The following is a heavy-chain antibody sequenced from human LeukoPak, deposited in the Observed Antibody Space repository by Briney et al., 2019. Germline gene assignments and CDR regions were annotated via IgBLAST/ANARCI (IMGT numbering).Heavy chain of an antibody. J-gene: IGHJ4*02. CDR1: GFTFSTYG. Sequence: GGSLRLSCAASGFTFSTYGMHWVRQTPSKGLEWVTFITDEGSNKYYTDSVKGRFTISRDNSKNTLYLQMNSLRAEDTAVYYCARALSGYYYDSSGYYYWGQGTLVTVSS. D-gene: IGHD3-22*01. CDR2: ITDEGSNK. CDR3: ARALSGYYYDSSGYYY. V-gene: IGHV3-30*02.